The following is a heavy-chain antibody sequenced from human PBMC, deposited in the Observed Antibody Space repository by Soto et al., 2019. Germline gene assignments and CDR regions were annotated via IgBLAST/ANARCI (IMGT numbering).Heavy chain of an antibody. J-gene: IGHJ4*02. Sequence: QVQLVQSGAEVKKPGSSVKVSCKASVGTFSSYAISWVRQAPGQGLEWMGGIIPIFGTANYAQKFQGRVTITADESTSIAYMERSSLRSEDTAVYYWARVNTMATDPPRYFDYWGQGTLVTVSS. CDR2: IIPIFGTA. CDR3: ARVNTMATDPPRYFDY. D-gene: IGHD5-12*01. V-gene: IGHV1-69*12. CDR1: VGTFSSYA.